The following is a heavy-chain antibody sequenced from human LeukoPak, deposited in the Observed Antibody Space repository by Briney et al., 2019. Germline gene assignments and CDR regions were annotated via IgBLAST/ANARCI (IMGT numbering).Heavy chain of an antibody. J-gene: IGHJ5*02. V-gene: IGHV4-31*03. CDR1: GGSITSISYY. Sequence: PSETLSPTCTVSGGSITSISYYWSWIRHHPGKGLEWIGYIYYSGSTYYNPSLKSRVTISIDTSKNQFSLKLSSVTAADTAVYYCARGARVVVATVNWFDPWGQGTLVTVSS. D-gene: IGHD2-15*01. CDR3: ARGARVVVATVNWFDP. CDR2: IYYSGST.